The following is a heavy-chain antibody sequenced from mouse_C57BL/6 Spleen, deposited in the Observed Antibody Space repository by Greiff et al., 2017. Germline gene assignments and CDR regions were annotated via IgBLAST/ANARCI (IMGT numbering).Heavy chain of an antibody. CDR2: INYDGSST. D-gene: IGHD2-4*01. CDR1: GFTFSDYY. Sequence: EVMLVESEGGLVQPGSSMKLSCTASGFTFSDYYMAWVRQVPEKGLEWVANINYDGSSTYYLDSLKSRFIISRDNAKNILYLQMSSLKSEDTATYYCARPFYDYDVYYFDYWGQGTTLTVSS. CDR3: ARPFYDYDVYYFDY. V-gene: IGHV5-16*01. J-gene: IGHJ2*01.